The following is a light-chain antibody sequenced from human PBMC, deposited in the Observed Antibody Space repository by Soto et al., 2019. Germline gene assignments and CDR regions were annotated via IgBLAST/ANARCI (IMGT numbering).Light chain of an antibody. CDR1: SSNIGSNT. CDR3: AAWDDSMNGYV. V-gene: IGLV1-44*01. J-gene: IGLJ1*01. Sequence: QSVLTQPPSASGTPGQRATISCSGSSSNIGSNTVNWYQQLPGTAPKLLIYSNNQRPSGVPDRFSGSKSGTSASLAISGLQSEDEADYYCAAWDDSMNGYVFGNGTKVTVL. CDR2: SNN.